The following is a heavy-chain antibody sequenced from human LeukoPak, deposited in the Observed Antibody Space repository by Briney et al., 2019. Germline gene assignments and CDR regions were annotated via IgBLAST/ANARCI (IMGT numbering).Heavy chain of an antibody. CDR1: GYTFTGYY. CDR2: INPNSGGT. D-gene: IGHD2-21*02. CDR3: ARASKRGGDCYSFDY. Sequence: GASVKVSCKASGYTFTGYYMHWVRQAPGQGLEWMGWINPNSGGTNYAQKFQGRVTMTRDTSISTACMELSRLRSDDTAVYYCARASKRGGDCYSFDYWGQGTLVTVSS. J-gene: IGHJ4*02. V-gene: IGHV1-2*02.